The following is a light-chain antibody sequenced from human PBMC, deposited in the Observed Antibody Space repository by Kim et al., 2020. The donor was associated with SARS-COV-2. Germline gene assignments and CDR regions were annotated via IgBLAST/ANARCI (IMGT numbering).Light chain of an antibody. V-gene: IGKV3-15*01. CDR2: GAS. CDR1: QSVSSN. J-gene: IGKJ2*01. CDR3: QHYNTWPPET. Sequence: EIVMTQSPATLSVSPGARATLSCRASQSVSSNLAWYQQKPGQAPRLLIYGASTRATGIPARFSGSESGTEFTLTISSLQSEDFALYYCQHYNTWPPETFGQGTKLEI.